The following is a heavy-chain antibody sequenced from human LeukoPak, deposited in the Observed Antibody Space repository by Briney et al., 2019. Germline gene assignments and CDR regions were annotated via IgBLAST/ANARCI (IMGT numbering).Heavy chain of an antibody. CDR3: AREGSSNWYSYYGMDV. J-gene: IGHJ6*02. CDR1: GFTFSNYA. Sequence: GGSLRLSCAASGFTFSNYAMNWVRQTPGKGLEWVSAISGSGGSTYYADSVKGRFTISRDNSKNTLFLQMNSLRAEDTAVYYCAREGSSNWYSYYGMDVWGQGTTVTVSS. V-gene: IGHV3-23*01. CDR2: ISGSGGST. D-gene: IGHD6-13*01.